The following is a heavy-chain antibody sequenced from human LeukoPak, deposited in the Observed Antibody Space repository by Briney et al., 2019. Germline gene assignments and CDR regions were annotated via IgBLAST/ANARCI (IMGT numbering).Heavy chain of an antibody. J-gene: IGHJ4*02. V-gene: IGHV1-69*05. D-gene: IGHD6-19*01. CDR1: GGTFSSYA. CDR2: IIPIFGTA. Sequence: SVKVSCKASGGTFSSYAISWVRQAPGQGLEWIGGIIPIFGTANYAQKFQGRVTITTDESTSTAYMELSSLRSEDTAVYYCARSSWYSSGWYENFDYWGQGTLVTVSS. CDR3: ARSSWYSSGWYENFDY.